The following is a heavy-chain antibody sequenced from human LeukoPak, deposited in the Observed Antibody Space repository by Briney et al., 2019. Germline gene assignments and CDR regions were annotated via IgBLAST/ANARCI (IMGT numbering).Heavy chain of an antibody. CDR1: GFTFSSYS. J-gene: IGHJ4*02. CDR3: ARENDYGDYVMDY. D-gene: IGHD4-17*01. CDR2: ISSSSSYI. Sequence: GGSLRLSCAASGFTFSSYSMNRVRQAPGKGLEWVSSISSSSSYIYYADSVKGRFTISRDNAKNSLYLQMNSLRAEDTAVYYCARENDYGDYVMDYWGQGTLVTVSS. V-gene: IGHV3-21*01.